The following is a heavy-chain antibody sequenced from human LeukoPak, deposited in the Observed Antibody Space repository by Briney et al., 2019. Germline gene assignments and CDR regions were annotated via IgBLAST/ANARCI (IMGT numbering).Heavy chain of an antibody. J-gene: IGHJ4*02. Sequence: GGSLRLSCAVSGFTFSTYALSWVRQAPGKGPEWVSAISGSGGSTYYADSAKGRFTISRDNPKNTLYLQMNSLRAEDTAVYYCARRTYDSSGFDNWGQGTLVTVSS. V-gene: IGHV3-23*01. CDR3: ARRTYDSSGFDN. CDR2: ISGSGGST. D-gene: IGHD3-22*01. CDR1: GFTFSTYA.